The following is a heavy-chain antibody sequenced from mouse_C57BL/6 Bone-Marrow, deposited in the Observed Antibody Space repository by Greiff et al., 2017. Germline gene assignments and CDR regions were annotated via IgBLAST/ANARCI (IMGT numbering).Heavy chain of an antibody. J-gene: IGHJ3*01. CDR2: INPGSGGT. Sequence: VQLVESGAELVRPGTSVKVSCKASGYAFTNYLIEWVKQRPGQGLEWIGVINPGSGGTNYNEKFKGKATLTADKSSSPAYMQLSTLTSEDSAVYCCAKGGDWSSWFAYWGQGTLVTVSA. CDR3: AKGGDWSSWFAY. V-gene: IGHV1-54*01. CDR1: GYAFTNYL. D-gene: IGHD3-3*01.